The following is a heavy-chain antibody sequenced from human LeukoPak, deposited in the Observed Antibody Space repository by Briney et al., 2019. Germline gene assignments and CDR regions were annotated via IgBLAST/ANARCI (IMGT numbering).Heavy chain of an antibody. V-gene: IGHV3-23*01. CDR3: ARSSTTVSGHY. J-gene: IGHJ4*02. D-gene: IGHD4-11*01. CDR1: GFTFSSYA. Sequence: GASLRLSCAASGFTFSSYAMSWVRQAPGKGLEWVSAISRSGGSTYYADSVKGRFTISRDNSKNTLYLQMNSLRAEDTAVYFCARSSTTVSGHYWGQGTLVTVSS. CDR2: ISRSGGST.